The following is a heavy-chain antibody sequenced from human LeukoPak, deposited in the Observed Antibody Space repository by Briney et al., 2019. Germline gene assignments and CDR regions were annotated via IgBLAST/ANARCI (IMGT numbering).Heavy chain of an antibody. CDR3: ASTRTWEFWSGYYFFDY. V-gene: IGHV4-38-2*01. CDR1: GYSISSGYY. CDR2: IYHSGST. J-gene: IGHJ4*02. D-gene: IGHD3-3*01. Sequence: KPSETLSLTCAVSGYSISSGYYWGSIRQPPGKGLEWIGSIYHSGSTYYNPSLKSRVTISVDTSKNQFSLKLSSVTAADTAVYYCASTRTWEFWSGYYFFDYWGQGTLVTVSS.